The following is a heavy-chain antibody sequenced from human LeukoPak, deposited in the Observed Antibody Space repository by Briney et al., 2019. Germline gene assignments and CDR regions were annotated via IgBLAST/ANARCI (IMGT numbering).Heavy chain of an antibody. CDR2: ISYDGSNK. J-gene: IGHJ4*02. D-gene: IGHD3-22*01. CDR1: GSTFSSYA. V-gene: IGHV3-30*04. Sequence: PGRSLRLSCAASGSTFSSYAMHWVRQAPGKGLEWVAVISYDGSNKYYADSVKGRFTISRDNSKNTLYLQMNSLRAEDTAVYYCASRLTYYYDSSGYYMPSPYDYWGQGTLVTVSS. CDR3: ASRLTYYYDSSGYYMPSPYDY.